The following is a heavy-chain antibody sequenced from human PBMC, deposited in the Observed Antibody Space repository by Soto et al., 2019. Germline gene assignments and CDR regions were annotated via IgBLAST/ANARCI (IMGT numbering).Heavy chain of an antibody. D-gene: IGHD5-12*01. CDR2: ITASGGTT. CDR3: VRGIYPSSAGGPFDL. CDR1: GFVFCNYA. J-gene: IGHJ4*02. Sequence: EVQLLESGGGLVQSGGSLTISCTASGFVFCNYAVTWVRRTPGQGLEWVSAITASGGTTYYADSVKGRFTISRDNSRDNLFLHMSSLRADDTALYYCVRGIYPSSAGGPFDLWGQGTLVTVSS. V-gene: IGHV3-23*01.